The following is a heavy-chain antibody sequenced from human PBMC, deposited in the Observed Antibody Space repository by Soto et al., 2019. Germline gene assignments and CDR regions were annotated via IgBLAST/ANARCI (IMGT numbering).Heavy chain of an antibody. CDR2: IFYTGTT. D-gene: IGHD2-2*01. CDR1: GGSISYNSYY. Sequence: SETLSLTCSVSGGSISYNSYYWGWIRQPPGTGMERVGGIFYTGTTYYSPSLKDRVTISVDTSKNSFSLQLNSVTPEDTAVYFCARVNLGYCTSTSGVVYYYYGMDVWGQGTRVTVSS. CDR3: ARVNLGYCTSTSGVVYYYYGMDV. V-gene: IGHV4-39*02. J-gene: IGHJ6*02.